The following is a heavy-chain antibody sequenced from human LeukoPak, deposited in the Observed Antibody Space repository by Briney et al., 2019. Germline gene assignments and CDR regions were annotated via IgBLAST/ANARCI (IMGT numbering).Heavy chain of an antibody. D-gene: IGHD4-23*01. V-gene: IGHV4-59*01. CDR1: GGSISGYY. J-gene: IGHJ4*02. Sequence: PSETLSLTCTVSGGSISGYYWTWIRQPPEKGLEWIGFIYYRGSTNYNPSLKSRVTISLDTSRNQFSLKLSSVTAADTAVYYCARASHGSNSEFDYWGQGTLVTVSS. CDR2: IYYRGST. CDR3: ARASHGSNSEFDY.